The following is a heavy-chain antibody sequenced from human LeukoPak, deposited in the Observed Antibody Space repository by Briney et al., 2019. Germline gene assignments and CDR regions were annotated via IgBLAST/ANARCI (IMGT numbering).Heavy chain of an antibody. V-gene: IGHV1-18*01. CDR2: ISAYNGNT. CDR3: ARDLYDFWSGYLFYFDY. D-gene: IGHD3-3*01. J-gene: IGHJ4*02. Sequence: ASVKVSCKASGYTFTSYGISWVRQAPGQGLEWMGWISAYNGNTNYAQKLQGRVTMTTDTSTSTAYMELRGLRSDDTAVYYCARDLYDFWSGYLFYFDYWGQGTLVTVSS. CDR1: GYTFTSYG.